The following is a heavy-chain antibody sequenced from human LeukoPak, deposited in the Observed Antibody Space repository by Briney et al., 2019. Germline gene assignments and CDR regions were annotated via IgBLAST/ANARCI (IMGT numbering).Heavy chain of an antibody. CDR3: ARDLEYSSSSGLRGGTFDY. CDR2: IIPIFGTA. J-gene: IGHJ4*02. D-gene: IGHD6-6*01. CDR1: GYTFTSYA. Sequence: SVKVSCKASGYTFTSYAISWVRQAPGQGLEWTGGIIPIFGTANYAQKFQGRVTITADESTSTAYMELSSLRSEDTAVYYCARDLEYSSSSGLRGGTFDYWGQGTLVTVSS. V-gene: IGHV1-69*13.